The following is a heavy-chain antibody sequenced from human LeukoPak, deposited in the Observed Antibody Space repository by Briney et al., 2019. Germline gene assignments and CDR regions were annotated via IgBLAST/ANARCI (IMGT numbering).Heavy chain of an antibody. D-gene: IGHD4/OR15-4a*01. V-gene: IGHV3-53*01. CDR2: IYSDNT. CDR3: ARRASAYSPPYAY. J-gene: IGHJ4*02. Sequence: GGSLRLSCTVSGFTVSSNSMSWVRQAPGKGLEWVSFIYSDNTHYSDSVKGRCTISRDNTKNTLYLKMNSLRAEDTAVYNCARRASAYSPPYAYRGQGTLVTVSS. CDR1: GFTVSSNS.